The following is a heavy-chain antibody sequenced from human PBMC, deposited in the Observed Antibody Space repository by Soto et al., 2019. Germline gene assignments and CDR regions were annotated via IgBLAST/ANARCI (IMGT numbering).Heavy chain of an antibody. Sequence: QVQLVESGGGVVQPGRSLRLSCAASGFSISAYGMHWVRQAPGKGLEWVGIISHDGSNKYYADSVKGRLTISRDNSKNTLYMEVNSLRAEDSAVYYCAKGRIPVGMPEYYSMDVWGKGITVTVSS. V-gene: IGHV3-30*18. CDR2: ISHDGSNK. J-gene: IGHJ6*03. CDR3: AKGRIPVGMPEYYSMDV. D-gene: IGHD2-2*01. CDR1: GFSISAYG.